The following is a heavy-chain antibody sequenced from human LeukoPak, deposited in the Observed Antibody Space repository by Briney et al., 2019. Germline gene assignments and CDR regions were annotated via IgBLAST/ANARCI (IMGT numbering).Heavy chain of an antibody. D-gene: IGHD3-22*01. CDR3: ASGVGYYDSSGYPDY. CDR2: IIPIFGTA. CDR1: GGTFSSYA. Sequence: GASVKVSCTASGGTFSSYAISWVRQAPGQGLEWMGGIIPIFGTANYAQKFQGRVTITADESTSTAYMELSSLRSEDTAVYYCASGVGYYDSSGYPDYWGQGTLVTVSS. V-gene: IGHV1-69*13. J-gene: IGHJ4*02.